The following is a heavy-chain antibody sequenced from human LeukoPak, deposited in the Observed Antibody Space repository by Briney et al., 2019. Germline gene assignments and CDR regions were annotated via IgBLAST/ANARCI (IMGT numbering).Heavy chain of an antibody. Sequence: SETLSLTCTVSGGSISSYYWSWIRQPPGKGLEWIGYIYYSGSTNYNPSLKSRVTISVDTSKNQFSLKLSSVTAADTAVYYYARGYCSGGSCYNYWYFDLWGRGTLVTVSS. D-gene: IGHD2-15*01. CDR2: IYYSGST. J-gene: IGHJ2*01. CDR3: ARGYCSGGSCYNYWYFDL. CDR1: GGSISSYY. V-gene: IGHV4-59*01.